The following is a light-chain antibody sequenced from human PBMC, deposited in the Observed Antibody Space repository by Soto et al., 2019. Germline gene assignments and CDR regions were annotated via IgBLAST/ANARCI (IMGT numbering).Light chain of an antibody. Sequence: MRESPGGELGYQGVDEKISCRASQSVSTHVAWYQQKPGQAPRLLIYRVSTRATEIAARFSGSGSGTDFTLTISSLESEEFAVYNSLQCSRYRAFGQGTKVDIK. CDR1: QSVSTH. CDR3: LQCSRYRA. CDR2: RVS. V-gene: IGKV3-15*01. J-gene: IGKJ1*01.